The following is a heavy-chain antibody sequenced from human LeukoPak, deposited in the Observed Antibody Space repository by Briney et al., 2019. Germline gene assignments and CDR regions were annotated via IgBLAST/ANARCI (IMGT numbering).Heavy chain of an antibody. CDR3: ARDTVGATNDDFYS. CDR1: GYTFTGYY. D-gene: IGHD1-26*01. Sequence: ASLKLSCAASGYTFTGYYMSWVRQAPGKGLEWMGIINPSGGSTSYAHKLQGRVTMTRDMTKNTVYMQMSSLRSEDTAVYYCARDTVGATNDDFYSWGQGIIVTASS. V-gene: IGHV1-46*04. CDR2: INPSGGST. J-gene: IGHJ3*02.